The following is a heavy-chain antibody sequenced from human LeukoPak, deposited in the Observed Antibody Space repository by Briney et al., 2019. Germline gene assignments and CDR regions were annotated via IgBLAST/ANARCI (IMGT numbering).Heavy chain of an antibody. CDR3: AREGGYCRSTSCYDRNFDY. V-gene: IGHV1-2*02. D-gene: IGHD2-2*01. CDR1: RYTFTDYY. Sequence: GASVKDSCKASRYTFTDYYMHWVPQAPGQGLEWMGWINPYSGVTNSAQKFQGRVTMTRDTSVNTAYMELSRLRSDDTAVYLCAREGGYCRSTSCYDRNFDYWGQGTLVTVSS. CDR2: INPYSGVT. J-gene: IGHJ4*02.